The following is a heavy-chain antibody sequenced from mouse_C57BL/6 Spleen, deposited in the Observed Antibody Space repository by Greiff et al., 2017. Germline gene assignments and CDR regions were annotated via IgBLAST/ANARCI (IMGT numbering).Heavy chain of an antibody. CDR1: GFTFSNYW. J-gene: IGHJ3*01. Sequence: EVHLVESGGGLVQPGGSMKLSCVASGFTFSNYWMNWVRQSPEKGLEWVAQIRLKSDNYATHYAESVKGRFTISRDDSKSSVYLQMNNLRAEDTGIYYCTIYDGYPAWFAYWPRDSGHCLC. V-gene: IGHV6-3*01. CDR2: IRLKSDNYAT. CDR3: TIYDGYPAWFAY. D-gene: IGHD2-3*01.